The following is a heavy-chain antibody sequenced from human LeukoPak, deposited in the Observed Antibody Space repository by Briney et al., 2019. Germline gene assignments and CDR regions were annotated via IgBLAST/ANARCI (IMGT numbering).Heavy chain of an antibody. J-gene: IGHJ4*02. CDR2: IYYSGST. V-gene: IGHV4-59*12. Sequence: SETLSLTCTVSGDSISTYYWSWIRQPPGKGLEWIGYIYYSGSTTYNPSLKSRVTISVDTSKNQFSLKLSSVTAADTAVYYCARGGIQLWAHFDYWGQGTLVTVSS. CDR3: ARGGIQLWAHFDY. D-gene: IGHD5-18*01. CDR1: GDSISTYY.